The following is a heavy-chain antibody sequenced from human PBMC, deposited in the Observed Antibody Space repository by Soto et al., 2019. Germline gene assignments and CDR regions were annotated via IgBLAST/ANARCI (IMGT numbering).Heavy chain of an antibody. Sequence: EVQLVESGGGLVQPGGSLRLSCAASGFTLSGRSMNWVRQAPGKGLVWVSGIDNAGTDSTYADSVKGRFTSSRDNAKNMLYLQMNSLRVEDTAVCYCARGWFGPDVWGKGTTVTVSS. CDR2: IDNAGTDS. J-gene: IGHJ6*04. V-gene: IGHV3-74*01. CDR1: GFTLSGRS. CDR3: ARGWFGPDV. D-gene: IGHD3-10*01.